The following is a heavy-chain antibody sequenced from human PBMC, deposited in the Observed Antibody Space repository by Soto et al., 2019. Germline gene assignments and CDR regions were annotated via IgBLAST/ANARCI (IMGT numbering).Heavy chain of an antibody. Sequence: QVQLQESGSGLVKPSQSLSLTCTVSGVSLNTADTWWSWIRQSPGKGLEFIGYYHSGGSTYYDASVRSRVSISADTSNSQVSLKLSSVTVADTAVYFCVRSRQMESGNDYGLDVWGQGTTVTVSS. CDR3: VRSRQMESGNDYGLDV. V-gene: IGHV4-30-4*01. D-gene: IGHD1-1*01. J-gene: IGHJ6*02. CDR2: YHSGGST. CDR1: GVSLNTADTW.